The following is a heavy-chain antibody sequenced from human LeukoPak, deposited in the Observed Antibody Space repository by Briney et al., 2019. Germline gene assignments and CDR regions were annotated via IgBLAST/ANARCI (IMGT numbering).Heavy chain of an antibody. CDR3: ASEYTYYYDSSVYPLGD. V-gene: IGHV4-30-4*08. CDR1: GGSISSGDYY. J-gene: IGHJ4*02. Sequence: SETLSLTCTVSGGSISSGDYYWSGIRQPPGKGLEWIGYIYYSGSTYYNPSLKSRVTISVDTSKNQFSLKLSSVTAADTAVYYCASEYTYYYDSSVYPLGDWGQGTLVTVSS. CDR2: IYYSGST. D-gene: IGHD3-22*01.